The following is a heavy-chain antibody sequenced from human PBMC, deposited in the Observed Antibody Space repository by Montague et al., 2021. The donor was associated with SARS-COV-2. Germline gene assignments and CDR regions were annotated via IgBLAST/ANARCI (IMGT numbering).Heavy chain of an antibody. D-gene: IGHD3-9*01. Sequence: PALVKPTQTLTLTCTFSGFLLSTSRMCVSWIRQPPGKALEWLAHIDWDDDKYYSTSLKTRLTISKDTSKIQVVLTMTNMDPVDTATYYCARTHYDILAGYYIAFDYWGQGTLVTVSS. V-gene: IGHV2-70*01. CDR2: IDWDDDK. CDR1: GFLLSTSRMC. CDR3: ARTHYDILAGYYIAFDY. J-gene: IGHJ4*02.